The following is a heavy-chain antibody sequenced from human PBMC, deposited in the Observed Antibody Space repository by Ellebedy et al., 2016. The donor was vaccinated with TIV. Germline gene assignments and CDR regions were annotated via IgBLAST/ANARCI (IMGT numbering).Heavy chain of an antibody. CDR1: GFSFSSYA. V-gene: IGHV3-23*01. Sequence: GESLKISCAASGFSFSSYAMTWVRQAPGKGLEWVSSIDHGGGNTYYADSVKGRFTISRDNSKNTLYLQVDSLRAEDTAVYYCARYFYWLSLMHYFDYWGQGTLVTVSS. D-gene: IGHD3-9*01. CDR2: IDHGGGNT. CDR3: ARYFYWLSLMHYFDY. J-gene: IGHJ4*02.